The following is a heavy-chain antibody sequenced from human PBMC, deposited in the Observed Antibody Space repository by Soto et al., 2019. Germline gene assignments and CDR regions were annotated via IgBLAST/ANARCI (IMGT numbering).Heavy chain of an antibody. CDR3: AQARTEVLRWLEWPQYYYYGLHG. CDR2: IYWNDDK. V-gene: IGHV2-5*01. J-gene: IGHJ6*02. Sequence: SGPTLVNPTQTLTLTCTFSGFSLSTSGVGVGWIRQPPGKALEWLALIYWNDDKRYSPSLKSRLTITKDTSKNQVVLTMTNMDPVDTATYYCAQARTEVLRWLEWPQYYYYGLHGWGQGTTVTGAS. D-gene: IGHD3-3*01. CDR1: GFSLSTSGVG.